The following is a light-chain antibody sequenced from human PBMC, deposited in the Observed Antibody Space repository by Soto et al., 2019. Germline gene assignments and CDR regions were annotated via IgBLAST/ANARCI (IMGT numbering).Light chain of an antibody. Sequence: DIVLTQSPATLSVSPGERATLSCRASQSVSNDLAWYQQKPGQAPRLLIFGASTRATGVPARFSGSGSGTDFTLTISSLQSEDFAAYYCQQSNNWPYTFGQGTKLEIK. CDR1: QSVSND. CDR3: QQSNNWPYT. V-gene: IGKV3-15*01. J-gene: IGKJ2*01. CDR2: GAS.